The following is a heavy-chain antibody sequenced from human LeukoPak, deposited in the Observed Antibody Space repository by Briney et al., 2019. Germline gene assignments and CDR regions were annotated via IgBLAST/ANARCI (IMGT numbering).Heavy chain of an antibody. CDR3: ARGHGDPRFDY. V-gene: IGHV4-4*07. J-gene: IGHJ4*02. CDR2: IYTSGST. Sequence: SETLSLTCTVSGGSISSYYWSWIRQPAGEGLEWIGRIYTSGSTNFNPSLKSRVAMSVDTSKNQFSLKLSSVTAADTAVYYCARGHGDPRFDYWGQGTLVTVSS. CDR1: GGSISSYY. D-gene: IGHD4-17*01.